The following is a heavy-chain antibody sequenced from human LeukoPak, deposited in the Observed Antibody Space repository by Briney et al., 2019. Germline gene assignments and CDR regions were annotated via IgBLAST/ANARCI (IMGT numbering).Heavy chain of an antibody. CDR1: GFTISNYA. J-gene: IGHJ6*03. V-gene: IGHV3-23*01. Sequence: SGGSLRLSCAASGFTISNYAMSWVRQAPGKGLEWVSAISGSVGSTYYADSVKGRFTISRDNSKNTLYLQMNILRAEDTAVYYCAKSRSIAARYYYMDVWGKGTTVTVSS. CDR3: AKSRSIAARYYYMDV. D-gene: IGHD6-6*01. CDR2: ISGSVGST.